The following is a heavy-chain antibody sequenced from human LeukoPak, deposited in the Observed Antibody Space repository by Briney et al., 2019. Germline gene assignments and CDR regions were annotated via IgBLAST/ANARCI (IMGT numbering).Heavy chain of an antibody. CDR2: INHSGST. J-gene: IGHJ4*02. CDR3: AREAGNLDY. Sequence: ASETLSLTCTVSGGSISSYYWSWIRQPPGKGLEWIGEINHSGSTNYNPSLKSRVTISVDTSKNQFSLKLSSVTAADTAVYYCAREAGNLDYWGQGTLVTVSS. D-gene: IGHD3-10*01. V-gene: IGHV4-34*01. CDR1: GGSISSYY.